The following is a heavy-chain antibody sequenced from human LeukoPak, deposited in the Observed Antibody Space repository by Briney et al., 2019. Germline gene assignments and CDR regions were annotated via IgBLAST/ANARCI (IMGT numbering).Heavy chain of an antibody. V-gene: IGHV1-18*01. CDR3: AIHSDYDILTGYDYYFDY. CDR2: ISAYNGNT. D-gene: IGHD3-9*01. Sequence: ASVKVSCKASGYTFTSYGISWVRQAPGQGLEWMGWISAYNGNTTCAQKLQGRVTMTTDTPTSTAYMELRSLRSDDTAVYYCAIHSDYDILTGYDYYFDYWGQGTLVTVSS. J-gene: IGHJ4*02. CDR1: GYTFTSYG.